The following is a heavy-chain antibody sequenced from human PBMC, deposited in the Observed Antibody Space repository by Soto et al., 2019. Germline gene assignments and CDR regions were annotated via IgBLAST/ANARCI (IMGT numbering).Heavy chain of an antibody. CDR3: ARDADPKVLQFLEWLFPSLDY. J-gene: IGHJ4*02. D-gene: IGHD3-3*01. CDR2: ISYDGSNK. Sequence: GGSLRLSCAASGFTFSSYAMHWVRQAPGKGLEWVAVISYDGSNKYYADSVKGRFTISRDNSKNTLYLQMNSLRAEDTAVYYCARDADPKVLQFLEWLFPSLDYWGQGTLVTVSS. CDR1: GFTFSSYA. V-gene: IGHV3-30-3*01.